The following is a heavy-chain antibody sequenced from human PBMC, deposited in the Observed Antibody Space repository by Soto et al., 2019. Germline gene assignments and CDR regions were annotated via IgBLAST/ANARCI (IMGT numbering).Heavy chain of an antibody. V-gene: IGHV1-46*01. J-gene: IGHJ6*02. Sequence: ASVKVSCKASGYTFTSYYMHWVRQAPGQGLEWMGIINPSGGSTSYAQKFQGRVTMTRDTSTSTVYMELSSLRSEDTAVYYCARDLGVLRFLEWLQGRDYYGMDVWGQGTTVTVSS. CDR2: INPSGGST. D-gene: IGHD3-3*01. CDR3: ARDLGVLRFLEWLQGRDYYGMDV. CDR1: GYTFTSYY.